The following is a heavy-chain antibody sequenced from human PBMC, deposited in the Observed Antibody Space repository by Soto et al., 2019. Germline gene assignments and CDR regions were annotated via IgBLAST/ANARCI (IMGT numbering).Heavy chain of an antibody. D-gene: IGHD3-3*01. CDR1: GFTFSSYA. CDR3: AKDRAYYDFWSGYPQTYYYYGMDV. CDR2: ISGSGGST. Sequence: SGGSLRLSCAASGFTFSSYAMSWVRQAPGKGLEWVSAISGSGGSTYYADSVKGRFTISRDNSKNTLYLKMTSLRAEDTAVYYCAKDRAYYDFWSGYPQTYYYYGMDVWGQGTTVTVSS. J-gene: IGHJ6*02. V-gene: IGHV3-23*01.